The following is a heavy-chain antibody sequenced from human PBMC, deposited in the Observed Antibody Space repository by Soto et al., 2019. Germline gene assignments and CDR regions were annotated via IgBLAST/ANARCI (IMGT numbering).Heavy chain of an antibody. V-gene: IGHV3-23*01. CDR3: AKLFIPFWSGYYSGASDY. D-gene: IGHD3-3*01. CDR2: ISGSGGST. J-gene: IGHJ4*02. Sequence: GGSLRLSCAASGFTFSSYAMSWVRQAPGKGLEWVSAISGSGGSTYYADSVKGRFTISRDNSKNTLFLQMNSLRAEDTAVYYCAKLFIPFWSGYYSGASDYWGQGTLVTVSS. CDR1: GFTFSSYA.